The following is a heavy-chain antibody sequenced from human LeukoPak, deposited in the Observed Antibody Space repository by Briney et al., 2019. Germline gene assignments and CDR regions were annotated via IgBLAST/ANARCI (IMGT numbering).Heavy chain of an antibody. CDR1: GFTFSSYG. D-gene: IGHD6-13*01. CDR2: IRYDGSNK. V-gene: IGHV3-30*02. J-gene: IGHJ6*03. Sequence: GGSLRLSCAASGFTFSSYGMHWVRQAPGKGLEWVAFIRYDGSNKYYADSVKGRFTISRDNSKNTLYLQMNSLRAEDTAVYYCAKQLIPYYYYMDVWGKGTTVTISS. CDR3: AKQLIPYYYYMDV.